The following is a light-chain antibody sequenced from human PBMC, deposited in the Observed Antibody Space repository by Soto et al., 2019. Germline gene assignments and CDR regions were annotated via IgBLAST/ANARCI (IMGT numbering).Light chain of an antibody. CDR1: QSVSSDY. J-gene: IGKJ1*01. Sequence: EIVLTQSPGTLSLSPGERAALSCRASQSVSSDYLAWYQQRPGQPPRLLMYTASSRATGTPDRFSGSGSGAEFTLTISSLEPEDFAVYYCQHYSSSRTFGQGTKVEI. CDR3: QHYSSSRT. CDR2: TAS. V-gene: IGKV3-20*01.